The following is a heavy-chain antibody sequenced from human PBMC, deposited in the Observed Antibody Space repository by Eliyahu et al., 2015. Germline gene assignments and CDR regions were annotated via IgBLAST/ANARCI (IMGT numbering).Heavy chain of an antibody. J-gene: IGHJ3*02. V-gene: IGHV3-30*18. Sequence: QVQLVESGGDVVQPGXSLRLSCXASGLAFXTYGMAWVRPAPGKGRGGVAVIFHDGTHKIYGHSVRGRFTVSRDNPKNTLYLQMNNLGPEDTAVYYCAKVVPSTDYARGALDIWGQGTMVSVSS. D-gene: IGHD4-17*01. CDR2: IFHDGTHK. CDR3: AKVVPSTDYARGALDI. CDR1: GLAFXTYG.